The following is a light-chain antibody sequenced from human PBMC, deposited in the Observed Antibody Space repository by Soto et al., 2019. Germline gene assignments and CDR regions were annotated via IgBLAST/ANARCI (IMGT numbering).Light chain of an antibody. Sequence: EPLFKHPPASLSLSPGDSPALSCRASESVGNYVAWYQHKPGQGPRLLIYDTSDRATGVPDRFSGSGSGTDLTLTISRLEPEDFAVYYCQQYVRSPAFGQGTLLEIK. J-gene: IGKJ5*01. CDR2: DTS. CDR3: QQYVRSPA. V-gene: IGKV3-20*01. CDR1: ESVGNY.